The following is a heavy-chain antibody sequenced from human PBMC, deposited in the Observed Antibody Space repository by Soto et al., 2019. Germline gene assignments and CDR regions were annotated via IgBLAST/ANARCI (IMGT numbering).Heavy chain of an antibody. CDR1: VFTFSSYA. Sequence: PCWSLRLSRSASVFTFSSYAMSCFRQAPGKGLEWVSGLSGSGGSTYYADSVKGRFIISRDSSKNTLFLQMNSLRAEDTALYYCAKERDAYDSPHYFDFWGQGTLVTVSS. CDR2: LSGSGGST. CDR3: AKERDAYDSPHYFDF. J-gene: IGHJ4*01. D-gene: IGHD5-12*01. V-gene: IGHV3-23*01.